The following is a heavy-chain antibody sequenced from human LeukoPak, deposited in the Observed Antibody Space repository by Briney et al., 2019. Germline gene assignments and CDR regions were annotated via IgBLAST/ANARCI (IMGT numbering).Heavy chain of an antibody. CDR3: ARGAIFVGGVGAQDY. D-gene: IGHD1-26*01. Sequence: GGSLRLSCAASGFTVTGNYMGWVRQAPGKGLEWVSVIYSGGSTFYADSVKGRFTISRDNSKNTLFLQMHGLRAEDTAVYYCARGAIFVGGVGAQDYWGQGTLVTVSS. V-gene: IGHV3-53*01. CDR2: IYSGGST. J-gene: IGHJ4*02. CDR1: GFTVTGNY.